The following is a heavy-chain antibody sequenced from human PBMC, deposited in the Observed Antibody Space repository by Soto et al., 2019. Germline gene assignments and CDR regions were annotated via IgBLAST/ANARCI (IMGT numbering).Heavy chain of an antibody. V-gene: IGHV3-9*01. Sequence: EVQLVESGGGLVQPGRALRLSCAASGFTFDAYVMNWVRQAPGKGLEWVSGISWTSGRIAYTDSVKSRLTISRDNGKNSLYLQMNNLRPEDTSLYYCAKVRVTYYYDGSSYPDGFEVWDQGTVVTVSS. CDR3: AKVRVTYYYDGSSYPDGFEV. D-gene: IGHD3-22*01. J-gene: IGHJ3*01. CDR2: ISWTSGRI. CDR1: GFTFDAYV.